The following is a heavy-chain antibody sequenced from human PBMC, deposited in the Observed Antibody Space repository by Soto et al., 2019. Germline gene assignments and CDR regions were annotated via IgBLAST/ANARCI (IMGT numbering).Heavy chain of an antibody. V-gene: IGHV2-5*02. CDR3: AHSRGTMIVTN. Sequence: QITLKESGPTLVKPTQTLTLTCTFSGFSLSTSGVGVGWIRQPPGKALEWLALIYWDDDKRYSPSLKSRLTSTXXTSKNQVALTMTNMDPVDTATYYCAHSRGTMIVTNWGQGTLVTVSS. D-gene: IGHD3-22*01. CDR2: IYWDDDK. J-gene: IGHJ4*02. CDR1: GFSLSTSGVG.